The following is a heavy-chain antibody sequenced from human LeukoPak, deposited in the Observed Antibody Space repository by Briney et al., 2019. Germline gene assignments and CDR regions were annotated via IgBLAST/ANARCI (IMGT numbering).Heavy chain of an antibody. Sequence: SETLSLTCTVSGDSIRSNNYYWHWIRQPPGKGLEWIGYIYYSGSTNYNPSLKSRVTISVDTSKNQFSLKLSSVTAADTAVYYCARDYSNYFDPWGQGTLVTVSS. CDR1: GDSIRSNNYY. J-gene: IGHJ5*02. V-gene: IGHV4-61*01. D-gene: IGHD4-11*01. CDR3: ARDYSNYFDP. CDR2: IYYSGST.